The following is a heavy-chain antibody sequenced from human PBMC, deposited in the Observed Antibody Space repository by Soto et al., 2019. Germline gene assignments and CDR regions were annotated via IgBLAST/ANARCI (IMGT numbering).Heavy chain of an antibody. D-gene: IGHD3-10*01. V-gene: IGHV3-23*04. Sequence: EVQLVESGGGLVQPGGSLRLSCAASGFTFSSYAMNWVRQAPGKGLECVSGISGGGDSTYYADSVKGRFTFSRDNSKNTLNLQRNGLRAADTAIYCCGKGGAGAAGGSYYGYGLDSWGKGTTVTLPS. J-gene: IGHJ6*04. CDR2: ISGGGDST. CDR1: GFTFSSYA. CDR3: GKGGAGAAGGSYYGYGLDS.